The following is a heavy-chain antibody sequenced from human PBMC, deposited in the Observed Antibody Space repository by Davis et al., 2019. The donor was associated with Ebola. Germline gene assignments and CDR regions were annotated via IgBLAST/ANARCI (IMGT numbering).Heavy chain of an antibody. CDR2: ISAYNGNT. CDR3: ARAVTMVLPSGWFDP. Sequence: AASVKVSCKASGYTFTRYGISWLRQAPGQGLEWMGWISAYNGNTNYAQNLQGRVTMTTDTSTSTAYMELRSLRYDDTAVYYCARAVTMVLPSGWFDPWGQGTLVTVSS. J-gene: IGHJ5*02. CDR1: GYTFTRYG. D-gene: IGHD3-10*01. V-gene: IGHV1-18*01.